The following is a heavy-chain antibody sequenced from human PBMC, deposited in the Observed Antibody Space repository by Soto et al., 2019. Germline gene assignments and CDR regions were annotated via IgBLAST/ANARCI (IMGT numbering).Heavy chain of an antibody. CDR1: GGTFDNYA. CDR3: ARGLRSGNYGMDV. CDR2: IIPMFETV. Sequence: QEQLLQSGAEVRKPGSSVKVSCKASGGTFDNYAVSWVRQAPGQGLEWMGGIIPMFETVNYAQRFQGGLTSAADESTSTAYMELTSLTSADTSIFFCARGLRSGNYGMDVWGQGTTVTVSS. V-gene: IGHV1-69*01. J-gene: IGHJ6*02. D-gene: IGHD2-15*01.